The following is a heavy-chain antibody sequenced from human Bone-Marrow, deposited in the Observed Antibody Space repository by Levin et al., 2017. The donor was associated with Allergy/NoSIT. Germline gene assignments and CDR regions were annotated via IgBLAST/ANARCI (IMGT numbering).Heavy chain of an antibody. CDR3: AKDGDAAYQRVG. D-gene: IGHD1-26*01. CDR2: ISGVNGGT. Sequence: ETLSLTCAASGFTFSSFAMTWVRQAPGKGLEWVSGISGVNGGTYYADSVKGRFTISRDNSKNRLYLQMNSLRAEDTAVYYCAKDGDAAYQRVGWGQGTLVTVSS. J-gene: IGHJ4*02. V-gene: IGHV3-23*01. CDR1: GFTFSSFA.